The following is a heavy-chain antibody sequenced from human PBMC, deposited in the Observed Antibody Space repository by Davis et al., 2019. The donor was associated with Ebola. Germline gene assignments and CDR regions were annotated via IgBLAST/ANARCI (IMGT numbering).Heavy chain of an antibody. D-gene: IGHD3-16*01. Sequence: GESLKISCAASGFTFDDYAMHWVRQAPGKGLEWVANIKQDGSEKYYVDSVKGRFTISRDNSKNTLYLQMNSLRAEDTAVYYCARGGMGILGLWGQGTLVTVSS. V-gene: IGHV3-7*01. J-gene: IGHJ4*02. CDR3: ARGGMGILGL. CDR2: IKQDGSEK. CDR1: GFTFDDYA.